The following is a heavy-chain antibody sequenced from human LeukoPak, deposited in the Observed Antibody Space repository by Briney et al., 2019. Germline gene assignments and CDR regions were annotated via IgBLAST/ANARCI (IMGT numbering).Heavy chain of an antibody. CDR1: GFTFSNYW. V-gene: IGHV3-7*01. J-gene: IGHJ4*02. Sequence: GGSLRLSCAASGFTFSNYWMTWVRQAPGKGLEWVAYIKPDGSQKDYVDSVRGRFTTSRDNAKKSLYLQMNSLTDEDTAVYYCTKWRWLQSEFDSWGQGTLVTVSS. CDR2: IKPDGSQK. CDR3: TKWRWLQSEFDS. D-gene: IGHD5-24*01.